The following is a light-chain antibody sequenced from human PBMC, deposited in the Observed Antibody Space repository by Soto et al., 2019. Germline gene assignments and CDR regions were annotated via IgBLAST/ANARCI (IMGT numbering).Light chain of an antibody. Sequence: IHMTQSASTLSASVGYRVTIICRASQNISTWLAWFQQKQGKAPNLLIYDASSLQSGVPSRFSGSGSGTQFTLTNSSLQTDDFATYFCQQYNSYSITFGQGTRLEIK. CDR3: QQYNSYSIT. V-gene: IGKV1-5*02. CDR1: QNISTW. J-gene: IGKJ5*01. CDR2: DAS.